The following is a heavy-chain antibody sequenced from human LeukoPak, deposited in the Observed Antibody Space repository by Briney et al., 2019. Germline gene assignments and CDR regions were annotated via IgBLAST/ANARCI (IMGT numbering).Heavy chain of an antibody. CDR3: ARDGAYCSSTSCYTGGLRYFDWLGFDY. V-gene: IGHV1-69*05. D-gene: IGHD2-2*02. J-gene: IGHJ4*02. CDR2: IIPIFGTA. Sequence: ASVKVSCKASGGTFSSYAISWVRQAPGQGLEWMGGIIPIFGTANYAQKFQGRVTITTDESTSTAYMELSSLRSEDTAVYYCARDGAYCSSTSCYTGGLRYFDWLGFDYWGQGTLVTVSS. CDR1: GGTFSSYA.